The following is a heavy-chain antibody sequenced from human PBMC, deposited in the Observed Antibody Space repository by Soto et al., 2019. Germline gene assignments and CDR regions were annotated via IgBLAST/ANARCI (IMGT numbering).Heavy chain of an antibody. CDR1: GGSISSYY. D-gene: IGHD3-9*01. J-gene: IGHJ5*02. CDR2: IYYSGST. V-gene: IGHV4-59*01. CDR3: ARSFGSSGYDILTGSLLGWFDP. Sequence: SETLSLTCTVSGGSISSYYWSWIRQPPGKGLEWIGYIYYSGSTNYNPSLKSRVTISVDTSKNQFSLKLSSVTAADTAVYYCARSFGSSGYDILTGSLLGWFDPWGQGTLVTVSS.